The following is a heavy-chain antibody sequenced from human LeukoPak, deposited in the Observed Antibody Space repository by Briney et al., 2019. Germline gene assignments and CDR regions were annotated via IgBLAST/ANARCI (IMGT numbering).Heavy chain of an antibody. D-gene: IGHD6-13*01. V-gene: IGHV4-59*01. CDR1: GGSISSYY. Sequence: SGTLSLTCTVSGGSISSYYWSWIRQPPGKGLEWIGYIYYSGSTNYNPSLKSRVTISVDTSKNQFSLKLSSVTAADTAVYYCARLTYSSTLSFDYWGQGTLVTVSS. CDR3: ARLTYSSTLSFDY. CDR2: IYYSGST. J-gene: IGHJ4*02.